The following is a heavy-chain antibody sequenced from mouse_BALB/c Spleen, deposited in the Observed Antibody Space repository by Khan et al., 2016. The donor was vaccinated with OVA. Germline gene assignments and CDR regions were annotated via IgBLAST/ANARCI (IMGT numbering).Heavy chain of an antibody. CDR2: ISSGGDYT. D-gene: IGHD1-3*01. Sequence: EVQLQESGGDLVKPGGSLKLSCAASGFTFSSYSMSWVRQTPDKRLEWVASISSGGDYTYYPDSVKGRFTISRDNAKNTLYLQMSDLKSEDTAMYYCADHLSGSGAYWGKGTLVNVSA. CDR3: ADHLSGSGAY. J-gene: IGHJ3*01. V-gene: IGHV5-6*01. CDR1: GFTFSSYS.